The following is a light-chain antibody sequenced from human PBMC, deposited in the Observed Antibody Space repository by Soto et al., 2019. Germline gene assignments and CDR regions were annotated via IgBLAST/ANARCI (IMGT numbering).Light chain of an antibody. CDR2: AAS. J-gene: IGKJ2*01. V-gene: IGKV1-27*01. CDR3: QKYVDGPKT. CDR1: QDIFHY. Sequence: DFQMTQSPSSLSASVGDRVTITCRASQDIFHYLAWYQQKPGKVPDLLITAASTLQSGVPSRSSGSGSGTDFTLTISNLQPEDVATYYCQKYVDGPKTFGQGTKVDIK.